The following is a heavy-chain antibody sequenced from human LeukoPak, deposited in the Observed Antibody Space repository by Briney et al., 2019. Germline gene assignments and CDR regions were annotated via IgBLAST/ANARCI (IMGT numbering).Heavy chain of an antibody. CDR1: GYTFSSYY. V-gene: IGHV1-2*02. CDR3: ARVKTRMVRGVPLFDP. Sequence: EASVKVSCKASGYTFSSYYMHWVRQAPGQGLEWMGWINPNSGGTNYAQKFQGRVTMTRDTSISTTYMELSRLRSDDTAVYYCARVKTRMVRGVPLFDPWGQGTLVTVSS. CDR2: INPNSGGT. D-gene: IGHD3-10*01. J-gene: IGHJ5*02.